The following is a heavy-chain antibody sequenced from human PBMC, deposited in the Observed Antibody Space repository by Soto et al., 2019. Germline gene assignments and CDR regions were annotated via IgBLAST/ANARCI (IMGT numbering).Heavy chain of an antibody. CDR1: GGTSSSYA. J-gene: IGHJ4*02. CDR2: IIPIFGTA. CDR3: ASGSSSSSWYSY. Sequence: GASVKVSCKASGGTSSSYAISWVRQAPGQGLEWMGGIIPIFGTANYAQKFQGRVTITADESTSTAYMELSSLRSEDTAVYYCASGSSSSSWYSYWGQGTLVTVSS. D-gene: IGHD6-13*01. V-gene: IGHV1-69*13.